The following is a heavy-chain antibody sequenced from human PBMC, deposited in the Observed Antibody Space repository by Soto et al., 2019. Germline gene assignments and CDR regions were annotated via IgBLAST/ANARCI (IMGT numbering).Heavy chain of an antibody. CDR1: GGTFDNFI. CDR2: IVPMLGTP. Sequence: QVQLVQSGAEVKEPGSSVRVSCKASGGTFDNFIMNWVRQTPGQGLEWMGGIVPMLGTPTYAEKFKGRVTISATGSTSTMYMEVTSLSSEDTAIYYCARNGTYTSSLSQYSGMDVWGHGTTVTVSS. CDR3: ARNGTYTSSLSQYSGMDV. V-gene: IGHV1-69*01. D-gene: IGHD3-16*01. J-gene: IGHJ6*02.